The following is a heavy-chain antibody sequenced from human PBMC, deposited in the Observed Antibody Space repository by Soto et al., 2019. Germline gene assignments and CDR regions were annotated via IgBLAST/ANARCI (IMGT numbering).Heavy chain of an antibody. D-gene: IGHD6-19*01. J-gene: IGHJ4*02. CDR1: GFTFSSYA. CDR2: ISYDGSNK. V-gene: IGHV3-30-3*01. CDR3: ARDLAGIAVAGSSFFDY. Sequence: PGGSLRLSCAASGFTFSSYAMHWVRQAPGKGLEWVAVISYDGSNKYYADSVKGRFTISRDNSKNTLYLQMNSLRAEDTAVYYCARDLAGIAVAGSSFFDYWGQGTLVTVSS.